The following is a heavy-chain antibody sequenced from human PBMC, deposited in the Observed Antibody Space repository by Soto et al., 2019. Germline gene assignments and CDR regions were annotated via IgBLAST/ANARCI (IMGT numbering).Heavy chain of an antibody. D-gene: IGHD6-19*01. CDR3: AKVYPPGISVAVQYYFDY. CDR1: GFTFRSYA. CDR2: ISGSGGST. Sequence: PGGSLRLSCAASGFTFRSYAMSWVRQAPGKGLEWVSAISGSGGSTYYADSVKGRFTISRDNSKNTLYLQMNSLRAEDTAVYYWAKVYPPGISVAVQYYFDYWGQGTLVTVPS. V-gene: IGHV3-23*01. J-gene: IGHJ4*02.